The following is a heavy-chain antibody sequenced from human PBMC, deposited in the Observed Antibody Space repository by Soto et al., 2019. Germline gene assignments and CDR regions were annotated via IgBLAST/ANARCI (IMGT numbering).Heavy chain of an antibody. CDR1: GFTFSSYA. D-gene: IGHD6-19*01. CDR2: ISSSSSYI. J-gene: IGHJ4*02. Sequence: GWSLRLSCAASGFTFSSYAMSWVRQAPGKGLEWVSSISSSSSYIYYADSVKGRFTISRDNAKNSLYLQMNRLRAEDTAVYDCERDHPVGGWLDYWGQGTLVTVSS. CDR3: ERDHPVGGWLDY. V-gene: IGHV3-21*01.